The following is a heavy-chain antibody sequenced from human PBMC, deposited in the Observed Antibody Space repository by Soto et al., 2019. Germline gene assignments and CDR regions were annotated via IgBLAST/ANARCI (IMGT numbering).Heavy chain of an antibody. J-gene: IGHJ4*02. D-gene: IGHD2-2*01. CDR2: IDADNYDT. V-gene: IGHV1-3*01. Sequence: ASVKVSCKASGYTLSTYALHCVRQAPGQSLEWMGWIDADNYDTKYSQKFQGRVTITRDTSANTAYMEVNSQRYEDTAVYYCARGGSAIFDYWGPGTLVTVSS. CDR1: GYTLSTYA. CDR3: ARGGSAIFDY.